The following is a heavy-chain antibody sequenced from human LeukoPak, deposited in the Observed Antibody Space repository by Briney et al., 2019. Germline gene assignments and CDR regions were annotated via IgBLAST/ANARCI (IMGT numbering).Heavy chain of an antibody. CDR2: ISSSSSYI. V-gene: IGHV3-21*01. D-gene: IGHD2-8*02. CDR1: GFTFSSYS. J-gene: IGHJ4*02. Sequence: GGSLRLSCAASGFTFSSYSMNWVRQAPGKGLEWVSSISSSSSYIYYADSVKGLFTISRDNAKNSLYLQMNSLRAEDTAVYYCAKEGWDKSYWYGRIDYWGQGTLVTVSS. CDR3: AKEGWDKSYWYGRIDY.